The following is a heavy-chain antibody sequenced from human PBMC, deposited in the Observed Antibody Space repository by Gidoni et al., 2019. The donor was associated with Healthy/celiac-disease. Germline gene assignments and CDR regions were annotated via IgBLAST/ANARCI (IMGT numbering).Heavy chain of an antibody. CDR3: TTDRKNFDY. CDR2: IKSKTDGGTT. Sequence: EVKLVESGGGLVKPGGSLRLSCAAAGFTFSNAWRLCVSQAPGKGLEWVCRIKSKTDGGTTDYAAPVKGRFTISRDDSKNTLYLQMNSLKTEDTAVYYCTTDRKNFDYWGQGTLVTVSS. J-gene: IGHJ4*02. V-gene: IGHV3-15*01. CDR1: GFTFSNAW.